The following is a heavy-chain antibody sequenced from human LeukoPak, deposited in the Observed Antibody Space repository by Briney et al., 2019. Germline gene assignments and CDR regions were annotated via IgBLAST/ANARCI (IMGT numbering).Heavy chain of an antibody. CDR1: GYPFTTYA. D-gene: IGHD6-19*01. CDR2: INPNSGGT. V-gene: IGHV1-2*02. J-gene: IGHJ4*02. CDR3: ARALGEAVAGTGY. Sequence: ASVKVSCKASGYPFTTYAITWVRQAPGQGLEWMGWINPNSGGTNYAQKFQGRVTMTRDTSISTAYMELSRLRSDDTAVYYCARALGEAVAGTGYWGQGTLVTVSS.